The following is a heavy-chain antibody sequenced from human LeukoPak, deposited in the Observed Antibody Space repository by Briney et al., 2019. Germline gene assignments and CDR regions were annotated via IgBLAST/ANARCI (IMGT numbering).Heavy chain of an antibody. V-gene: IGHV4-59*12. CDR1: GGSISSYY. CDR2: IYYSGST. CDR3: ARGGVGAPGAFDI. D-gene: IGHD1-26*01. Sequence: SETLSLTCTVSGGSISSYYWSWIRQPPGKGLEWIGYIYYSGSTNYNPSLKSRVTISVDTSKNQFSLKLSSVTAADTAVYYCARGGVGAPGAFDIWGQGTMVTVSS. J-gene: IGHJ3*02.